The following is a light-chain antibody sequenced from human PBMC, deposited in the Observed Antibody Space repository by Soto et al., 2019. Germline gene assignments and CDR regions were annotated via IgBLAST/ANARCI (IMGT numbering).Light chain of an antibody. CDR2: KAS. CDR3: QHYNTDPWT. Sequence: DIQMTQSPSTLSASVGDRVTITCRASQSISSWVAWYQQKPGKGPKLLIYKASHLESGVPSRFSGSGSGTEFTLTISSRQPGDFATYYCQHYNTDPWTFGHGTKVDIK. J-gene: IGKJ1*01. V-gene: IGKV1-5*03. CDR1: QSISSW.